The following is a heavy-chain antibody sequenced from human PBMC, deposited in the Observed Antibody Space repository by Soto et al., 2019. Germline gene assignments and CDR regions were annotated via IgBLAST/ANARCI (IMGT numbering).Heavy chain of an antibody. Sequence: PSETLSLTCTVSGDSISSPDYYWSWIRQAPGKGLELIGYVYYRGSIYYTPSFESRVTISIDTSKNQFSLKLTSVTVADSAMYFCARVTFTPNWFDSWGQGILVTVSS. CDR2: VYYRGSI. J-gene: IGHJ5*01. V-gene: IGHV4-30-4*01. CDR1: GDSISSPDYY. D-gene: IGHD3-16*01. CDR3: ARVTFTPNWFDS.